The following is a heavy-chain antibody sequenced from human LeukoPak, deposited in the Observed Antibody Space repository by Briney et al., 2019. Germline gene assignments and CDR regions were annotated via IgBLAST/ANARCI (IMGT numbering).Heavy chain of an antibody. CDR2: IYYSGST. CDR1: GYSISSSNW. CDR3: ARNGGVYGNAFDY. D-gene: IGHD1-1*01. J-gene: IGHJ4*02. V-gene: IGHV4-28*01. Sequence: VKPSDTLSLTCAVSGYSISSSNWWGWIRQPPGKGLEWIGYIYYSGSTYYNPSLKSRVTMSVHPSKNQSSLKLSSVTAVDTAVYYCARNGGVYGNAFDYWGQGTLVTVSS.